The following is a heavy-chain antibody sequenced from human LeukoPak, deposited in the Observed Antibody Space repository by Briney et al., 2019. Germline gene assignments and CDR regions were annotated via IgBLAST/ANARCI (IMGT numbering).Heavy chain of an antibody. CDR3: ARDHPYYYDTSGYWHDY. V-gene: IGHV3-7*01. CDR1: GFTFSTYC. CDR2: IKQDGSAK. J-gene: IGHJ4*02. Sequence: PGGSLRLSCAASGFTFSTYCMSWVRQAPGKGLEWVANIKQDGSAKYYVDSVKGRFTISRDNAKNSLYLQVNRLRAEDTAIYYCARDHPYYYDTSGYWHDYWGQGTLVTVSS. D-gene: IGHD3-22*01.